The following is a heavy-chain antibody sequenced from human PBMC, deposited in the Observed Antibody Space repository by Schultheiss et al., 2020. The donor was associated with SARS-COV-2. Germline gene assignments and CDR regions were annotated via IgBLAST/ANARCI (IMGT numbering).Heavy chain of an antibody. CDR1: GFTFSSYA. J-gene: IGHJ4*02. CDR3: ARDRGYCSSTNCYTGPFDY. CDR2: ISGSGGST. D-gene: IGHD2-2*02. V-gene: IGHV3-23*01. Sequence: GGSLRLSCTASGFTFSSYAMSWVRQAPGKGLEWVSAISGSGGSTYYADSVKGRFTISRDNAKNSLYLQMNSLRAEDTAVYYCARDRGYCSSTNCYTGPFDYWGQGTLVTVSS.